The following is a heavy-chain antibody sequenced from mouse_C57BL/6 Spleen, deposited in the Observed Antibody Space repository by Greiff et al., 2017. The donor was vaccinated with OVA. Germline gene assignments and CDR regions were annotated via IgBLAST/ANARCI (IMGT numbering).Heavy chain of an antibody. CDR1: GFTFSNYW. V-gene: IGHV6-3*01. D-gene: IGHD3-2*02. CDR3: TGGLRLQAMDY. J-gene: IGHJ4*01. CDR2: IRLKSDNYAT. Sequence: EVQLVASGGGLVQPGGSMKLSCVASGFTFSNYWMNWVRQSPEKGLEWVAQIRLKSDNYATHYAESVKGRFTISRDDSKSSVYLQMNNLRAEDTGIYYCTGGLRLQAMDYWGQGTSVTVSS.